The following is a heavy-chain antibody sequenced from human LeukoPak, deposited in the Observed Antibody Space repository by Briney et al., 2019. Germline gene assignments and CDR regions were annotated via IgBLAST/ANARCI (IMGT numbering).Heavy chain of an antibody. CDR3: ARDSIVSRWLPYMDV. D-gene: IGHD3-22*01. CDR1: GFTFSGSA. Sequence: PGGSLRLSCAASGFTFSGSAMHWVRQASGNGLEWVGRIRSKANSYATAYAASVKGRFTISRDDSKNTAYLQMNSLRAEDTAVYYCARDSIVSRWLPYMDVWGKGTTVTVSS. J-gene: IGHJ6*03. CDR2: IRSKANSYAT. V-gene: IGHV3-73*01.